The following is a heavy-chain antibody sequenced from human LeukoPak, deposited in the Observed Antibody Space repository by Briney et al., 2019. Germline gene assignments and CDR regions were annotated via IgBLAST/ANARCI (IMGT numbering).Heavy chain of an antibody. CDR1: GFTFSSYA. V-gene: IGHV3-30*04. J-gene: IGHJ6*02. CDR3: ARSNYYGSGSYGYYYYGMDV. CDR2: ISNDGSNK. Sequence: GGSLRLSCAASGFTFSSYAMSWVRQAPGKGLEWVAVISNDGSNKYYAHSVKGRFTISRDNSKNTLYLQMNSLRAEDTAVYYCARSNYYGSGSYGYYYYGMDVWGQGTTVTVSS. D-gene: IGHD3-10*01.